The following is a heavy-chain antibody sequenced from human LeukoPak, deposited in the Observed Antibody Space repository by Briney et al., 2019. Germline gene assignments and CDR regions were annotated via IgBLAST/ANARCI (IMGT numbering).Heavy chain of an antibody. J-gene: IGHJ6*03. CDR1: GYTFTGYY. D-gene: IGHD3-3*01. Sequence: ASVKVSCKASGYTFTGYYMHWVRQAPGQGLEWMGWINPNSGGTNYAQKFQGRVTMTRDTSISTAYMELSRLRSDDTAVYYCARDMYYDFWSGYYTFSYYYMDVWGKGTTVTVSS. CDR2: INPNSGGT. CDR3: ARDMYYDFWSGYYTFSYYYMDV. V-gene: IGHV1-2*02.